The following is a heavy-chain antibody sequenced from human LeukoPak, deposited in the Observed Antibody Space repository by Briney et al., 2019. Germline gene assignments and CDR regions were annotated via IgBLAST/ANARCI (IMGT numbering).Heavy chain of an antibody. D-gene: IGHD3-16*02. CDR1: GGSISSGGHS. J-gene: IGHJ5*02. CDR3: ARGVYYDYVWGSYRLSWFDP. Sequence: SQTLSLTCAVSGGSISSGGHSWSWIRQPPGKGLEWIGYIYHSGSTYYNPSLKSRVTISVDRSKNQFSLKLSSVTAADTAVYYCARGVYYDYVWGSYRLSWFDPWGQGTLVTVSS. CDR2: IYHSGST. V-gene: IGHV4-30-2*01.